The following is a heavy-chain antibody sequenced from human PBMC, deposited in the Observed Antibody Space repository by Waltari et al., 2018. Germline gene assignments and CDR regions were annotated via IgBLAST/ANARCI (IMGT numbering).Heavy chain of an antibody. D-gene: IGHD1-26*01. CDR3: ARDRVVGATDWGY. J-gene: IGHJ4*02. V-gene: IGHV7-4-1*02. CDR1: GYTFTNFA. CDR2: ISTATGNP. Sequence: QVQLVQSESELKKPGASVKIACKASGYTFTNFAIDWLRQAPGQGLGWMGWISTATGNPTYARDVTGRFDFSLDTSVSTAYLQISSLKTEDTAVYFCARDRVVGATDWGYWGQGTLVTVSS.